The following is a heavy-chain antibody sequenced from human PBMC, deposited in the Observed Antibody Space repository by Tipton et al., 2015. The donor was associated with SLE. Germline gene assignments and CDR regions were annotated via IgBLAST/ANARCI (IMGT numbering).Heavy chain of an antibody. V-gene: IGHV3-9*01. CDR3: AKDIVYDTSGYSPAFDF. Sequence: SLRLSCAASGFTFDDYAMHWVRQAPGKGLEWVSGISWNSGSIGYADSVKGRFTISRDNAKNSLYLQMNGLRVKDTALYYCAKDIVYDTSGYSPAFDFWGQGTLVTVSS. J-gene: IGHJ4*02. CDR1: GFTFDDYA. D-gene: IGHD3-22*01. CDR2: ISWNSGSI.